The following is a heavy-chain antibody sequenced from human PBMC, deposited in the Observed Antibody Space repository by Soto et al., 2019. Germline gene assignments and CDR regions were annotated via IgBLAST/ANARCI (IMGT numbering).Heavy chain of an antibody. J-gene: IGHJ3*02. CDR2: ISGSGGTT. D-gene: IGHD6-19*01. V-gene: IGHV3-23*01. CDR1: GFTFSSYA. Sequence: EVQLLESGGGLVQPGGSLRLSCAASGFTFSSYAMSWVRQAPGEGLEWVSAISGSGGTTYYADSVKGRFTFSRDNSKNTLYLQMNSLRAKDTAVYYCAKTANGWFSAFDIWGQGTMVTVSS. CDR3: AKTANGWFSAFDI.